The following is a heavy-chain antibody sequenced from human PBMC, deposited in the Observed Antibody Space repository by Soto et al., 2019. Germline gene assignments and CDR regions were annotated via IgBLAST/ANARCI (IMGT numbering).Heavy chain of an antibody. CDR3: AKDLQSYGDYDYYCYSMDV. CDR1: GFTFSTYG. D-gene: IGHD4-17*01. CDR2: ISYDGTNK. V-gene: IGHV3-30*18. J-gene: IGHJ6*02. Sequence: QVQLVESGGGEVQPGRSLTISCAASGFTFSTYGMHWVRQTPGKGLEWVAVISYDGTNKFYSDSVKGRFTISRDNFKNTLTLQMNSLKADDTAVYSCAKDLQSYGDYDYYCYSMDVWGLGTRVTVS.